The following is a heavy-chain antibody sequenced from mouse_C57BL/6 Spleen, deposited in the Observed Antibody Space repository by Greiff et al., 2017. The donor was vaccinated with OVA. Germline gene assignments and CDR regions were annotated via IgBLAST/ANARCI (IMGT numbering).Heavy chain of an antibody. V-gene: IGHV5-6*01. J-gene: IGHJ2*01. Sequence: EVNVVESGGDLVKPGGSLKLSCAASGFTFSSYGMSWVRQTPDKRLEWVATISSGGSYTYYPDSVKGRFTISRDNAKNTLYLQMSSLKSEDTAMYYCARQTGTDYFDYWGQGTTLTVAS. CDR3: ARQTGTDYFDY. D-gene: IGHD4-1*01. CDR1: GFTFSSYG. CDR2: ISSGGSYT.